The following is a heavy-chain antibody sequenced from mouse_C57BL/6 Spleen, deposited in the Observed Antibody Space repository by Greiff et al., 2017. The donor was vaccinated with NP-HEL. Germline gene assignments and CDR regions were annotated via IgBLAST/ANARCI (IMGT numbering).Heavy chain of an antibody. D-gene: IGHD2-13*01. CDR3: ERRRESTMVKNDAMDY. CDR2: ILPGSGST. CDR1: GYTFTGYW. V-gene: IGHV1-9*01. J-gene: IGHJ4*01. Sequence: VQLQQSGAELMKPGASVKLSCKATGYTFTGYWIEWVKQRPGHGLEWIGEILPGSGSTNYNEKFKGKATFTADTSSNTAYMQLSSMKTEDEAIEDWERRRESTMVKNDAMDYWGQGTSVTVSS.